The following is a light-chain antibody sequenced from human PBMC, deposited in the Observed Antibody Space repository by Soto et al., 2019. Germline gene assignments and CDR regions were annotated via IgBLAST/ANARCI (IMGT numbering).Light chain of an antibody. V-gene: IGLV1-40*01. CDR1: SSNIGAGYD. Sequence: QSVLTQPSSVSGAPGQRVTISCTGSSSNIGAGYDVHWHYQLPGTAPKLLLYGNSNRPSGVPDRFSGSKSGTSASLAITGLQAEDEADYYCQSYDISLSGSVFGGGTKVTVL. CDR3: QSYDISLSGSV. CDR2: GNS. J-gene: IGLJ3*02.